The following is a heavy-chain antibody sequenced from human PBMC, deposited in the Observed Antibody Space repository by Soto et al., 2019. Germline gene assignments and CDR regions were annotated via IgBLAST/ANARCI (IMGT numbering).Heavy chain of an antibody. CDR3: ARNRLRQYYYGMDV. CDR1: GYSFANYW. V-gene: IGHV5-51*01. CDR2: IYPGDSDT. Sequence: GESLKISCHGSGYSFANYWIAWVRQMPGKGLEWVGVIYPGDSDTRYSPSFRGQVTISADKSISHVYLQWSSLKASDTAMYYCARNRLRQYYYGMDVWGQGTTVTVSS. D-gene: IGHD3-10*01. J-gene: IGHJ6*02.